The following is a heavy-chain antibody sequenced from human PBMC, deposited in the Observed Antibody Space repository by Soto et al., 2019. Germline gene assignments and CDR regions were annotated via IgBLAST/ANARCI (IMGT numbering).Heavy chain of an antibody. CDR1: GFTFSSYA. CDR3: AKDYYYDSSGRFQH. V-gene: IGHV3-23*01. CDR2: ISGSGGST. D-gene: IGHD3-22*01. J-gene: IGHJ1*01. Sequence: GGSLRLSCAASGFTFSSYAMSWVRQAPGKGLEWVSAISGSGGSTYYADSVKDRFTISRDNSKNTLYLQMNSLRAEDTAVYYCAKDYYYDSSGRFQHWGQGTLVTVSS.